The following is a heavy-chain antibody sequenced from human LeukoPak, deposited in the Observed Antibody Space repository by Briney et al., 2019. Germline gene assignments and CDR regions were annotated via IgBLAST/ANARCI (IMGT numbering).Heavy chain of an antibody. CDR2: IYYSGST. J-gene: IGHJ4*02. CDR1: GGSISSYY. V-gene: IGHV4-59*01. Sequence: SETLSLTCTVSGGSISSYYWSWIRQPPGKGLEWIGYIYYSGSTNYNPSLKSRVTISVDTSKNQFSLKLSSVTAADTAVYYCARYKKYCSSTSCYYYFDYWGQGTLVTVSS. D-gene: IGHD2-2*01. CDR3: ARYKKYCSSTSCYYYFDY.